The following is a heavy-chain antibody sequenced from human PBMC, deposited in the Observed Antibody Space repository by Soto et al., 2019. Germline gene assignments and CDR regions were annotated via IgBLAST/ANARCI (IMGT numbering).Heavy chain of an antibody. CDR3: AREGIVVVPAAMDAFDI. Sequence: GGSLRLSCAASGCTFSSYAMSWVRQAPGKGLEWVSAIREDGGSTYYADSVKGRFTISRDNAKNSLYLQMNSLRAEDTAVYYCAREGIVVVPAAMDAFDIWGQGTMVTVSS. J-gene: IGHJ3*02. CDR1: GCTFSSYA. D-gene: IGHD2-2*01. CDR2: IREDGGST. V-gene: IGHV3-23*01.